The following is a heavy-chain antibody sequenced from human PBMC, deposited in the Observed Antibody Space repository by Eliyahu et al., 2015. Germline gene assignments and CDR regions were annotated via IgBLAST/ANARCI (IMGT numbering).Heavy chain of an antibody. CDR3: ATGDIVTRGLDY. CDR2: IKSKYDGGTT. CDR1: GFTFSNAW. V-gene: IGHV3-15*01. J-gene: IGHJ4*02. D-gene: IGHD5-12*01. Sequence: SGFTFSNAWMSWVRQAPGKGLEWVVRIKSKYDGGTTDYAAPVKGRFTISRDDSKNTLFLQMNSLQTEDTAMYYCATGDIVTRGLDYWGQGTLVIVSS.